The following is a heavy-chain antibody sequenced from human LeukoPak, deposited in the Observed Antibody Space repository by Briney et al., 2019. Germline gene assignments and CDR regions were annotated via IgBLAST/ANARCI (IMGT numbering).Heavy chain of an antibody. V-gene: IGHV3-7*01. J-gene: IGHJ4*02. D-gene: IGHD6-6*01. CDR3: ARIGYSSSSFDY. CDR2: IKQDGSIK. CDR1: GFMLSNYW. Sequence: GGSLRLSCAASGFMLSNYWMSWVRQAPGKGLEWVANIKQDGSIKYYLDSVNGRFTVSRDNAKNSVYLQLNSLKFEDTSVFYCARIGYSSSSFDYWGQGTLVIVSS.